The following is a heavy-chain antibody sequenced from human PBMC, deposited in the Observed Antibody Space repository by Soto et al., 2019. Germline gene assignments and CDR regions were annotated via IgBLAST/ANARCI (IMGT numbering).Heavy chain of an antibody. CDR1: GYTFTSYG. V-gene: IGHV1-18*01. Sequence: QVQLVQSGAEVKKPGASVKVSCKASGYTFTSYGISWVRQAPGQGLEWMGWISAYNGNTNYAQKLQGRVTMTTDTSTSTAYXXXXSXXXDDXXXXXXXRXXNXIDYWGQGTLVTVSS. CDR3: XRXXNXIDY. CDR2: ISAYNGNT. J-gene: IGHJ4*02.